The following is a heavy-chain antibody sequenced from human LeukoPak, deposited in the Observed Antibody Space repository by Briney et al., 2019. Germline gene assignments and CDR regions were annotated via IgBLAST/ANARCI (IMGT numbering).Heavy chain of an antibody. V-gene: IGHV4-38-2*01. Sequence: SETLSLTCAVSGYSISSGYYWGWIRRPPGKGLEWIGSIYHSGSTYYNPSLRGRVTISVDTSKNQFSLKLSSVTAADTAVYYCARTGYSSGWYGDYFDYWGQGTLVTVSS. J-gene: IGHJ4*02. D-gene: IGHD6-19*01. CDR2: IYHSGST. CDR3: ARTGYSSGWYGDYFDY. CDR1: GYSISSGYY.